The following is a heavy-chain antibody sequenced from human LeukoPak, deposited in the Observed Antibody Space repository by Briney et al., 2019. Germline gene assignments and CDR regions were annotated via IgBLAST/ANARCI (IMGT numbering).Heavy chain of an antibody. V-gene: IGHV1-2*02. J-gene: IGHJ4*02. CDR3: ARDFLIWVDIEDSSGYATDY. D-gene: IGHD3-22*01. Sequence: VASVKVSCKASGYTFTSYYMHWVRQAPGQGLEWMGWINPNSGGTNYAQKFQGRVTMTRDTSISTAYMELSRLRSDDTAVYYCARDFLIWVDIEDSSGYATDYWGQGTLVTVSS. CDR1: GYTFTSYY. CDR2: INPNSGGT.